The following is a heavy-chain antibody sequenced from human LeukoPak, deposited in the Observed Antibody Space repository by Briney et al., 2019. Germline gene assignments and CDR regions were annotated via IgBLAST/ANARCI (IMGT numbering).Heavy chain of an antibody. CDR3: TRRLDD. D-gene: IGHD1-1*01. J-gene: IGHJ4*02. V-gene: IGHV3-7*01. Sequence: GGSMRLSCAASGFSFNSDWMDWVRQAPGKGLEWVANIHYDETEKNYLGSVKGRFTISRDNAQNSLYLQMNGLTVDDTAVYYCTRRLDDWGQGTLVTVSS. CDR1: GFSFNSDW. CDR2: IHYDETEK.